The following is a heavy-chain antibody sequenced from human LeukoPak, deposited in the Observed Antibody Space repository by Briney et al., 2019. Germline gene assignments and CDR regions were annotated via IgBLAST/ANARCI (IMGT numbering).Heavy chain of an antibody. D-gene: IGHD6-6*01. J-gene: IGHJ4*02. V-gene: IGHV3-66*01. CDR3: ARAKYRSSSGFAVFDY. Sequence: GGSLRLSCAASGFTVSSNYVSWVRQAPGKGLEWVSVIYSDDTTYYADSVKGRFTISRDNSKNTVYLQMNSLRAEDTAVYFCARAKYRSSSGFAVFDYWGQGTLVTVSS. CDR1: GFTVSSNY. CDR2: IYSDDTT.